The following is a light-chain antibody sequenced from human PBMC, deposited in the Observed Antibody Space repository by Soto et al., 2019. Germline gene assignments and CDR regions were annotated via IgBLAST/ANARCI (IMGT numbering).Light chain of an antibody. Sequence: DIQLTKSPSSLSASVGDRITITCQASRDIAHYLSWYQQKPGKAPQLLVYDASKLQTGVPSRFSGSASGTDFTFAISSLQPEDRATYFCQQYDDLPLTFGGGTKVEIK. J-gene: IGKJ4*01. V-gene: IGKV1-33*01. CDR3: QQYDDLPLT. CDR1: RDIAHY. CDR2: DAS.